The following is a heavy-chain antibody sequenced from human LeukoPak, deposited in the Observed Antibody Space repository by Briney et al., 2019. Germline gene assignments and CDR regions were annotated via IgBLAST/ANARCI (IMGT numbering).Heavy chain of an antibody. CDR3: ARRTGIPRSWFDP. V-gene: IGHV4-34*01. CDR1: GGSFSGYC. D-gene: IGHD1-14*01. J-gene: IGHJ5*02. CDR2: INHSGST. Sequence: SETLSLTCAVYGGSFSGYCWSWIRQPPGKGLEWIGEINHSGSTNYNPSLKSRVTISVDTSKNQSSLKLSSVTAADTAVYYCARRTGIPRSWFDPWGQGTLVTVSS.